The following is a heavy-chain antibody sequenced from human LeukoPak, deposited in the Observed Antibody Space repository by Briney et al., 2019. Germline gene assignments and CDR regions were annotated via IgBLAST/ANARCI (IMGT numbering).Heavy chain of an antibody. Sequence: ASVKVSCEASGYTFISYYMHWVRQAPGQGLEWMGIINPSGGSTSYAQKFQGRVTMTRDTSTSTVYMELSSLRSEDTAVYYCARDSKRGFDPWGQGTLVTVSS. J-gene: IGHJ5*02. CDR1: GYTFISYY. D-gene: IGHD5-24*01. CDR2: INPSGGST. V-gene: IGHV1-46*01. CDR3: ARDSKRGFDP.